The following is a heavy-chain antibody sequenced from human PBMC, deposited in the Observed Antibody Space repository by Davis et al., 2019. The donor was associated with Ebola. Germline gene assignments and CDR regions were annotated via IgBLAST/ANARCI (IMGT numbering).Heavy chain of an antibody. CDR3: AKDARARAVAGMDV. V-gene: IGHV3-30*18. CDR1: GFIFSTYD. J-gene: IGHJ6*04. Sequence: PGGSLRLSCVASGFIFSTYDMQWVRQAPGKGLEWVSGISYDGSKTFYADFVKGRFTISRGQSKKTVFLQMNSLRSEDTALYFCAKDARARAVAGMDVWGKGTTVIVSS. CDR2: ISYDGSKT.